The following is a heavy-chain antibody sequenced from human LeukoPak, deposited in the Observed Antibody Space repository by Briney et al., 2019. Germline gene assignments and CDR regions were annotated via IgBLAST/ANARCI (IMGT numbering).Heavy chain of an antibody. D-gene: IGHD3-10*01. J-gene: IGHJ4*02. Sequence: SVKVSCKASGGTFSSYAISWVRQAPGQGLEWMGGIIPIFGTANYAQKFQGRVTITAGKSTSTAYMELSSLRSEDTAVYYCARGYYGSGSFHYFDYWGQGTLVTVSS. CDR1: GGTFSSYA. CDR2: IIPIFGTA. V-gene: IGHV1-69*06. CDR3: ARGYYGSGSFHYFDY.